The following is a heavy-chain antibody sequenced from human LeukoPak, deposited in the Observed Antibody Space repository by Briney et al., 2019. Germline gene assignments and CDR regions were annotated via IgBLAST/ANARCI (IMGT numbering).Heavy chain of an antibody. CDR2: IWYDGSNK. J-gene: IGHJ4*02. Sequence: GGSLRLSCAASGFTFSSYGMHWVRQAPGKGLEWVAVIWYDGSNKYYADSVKGRFTISRDNSKNTLYLQMNSLRAEDTAVYYCARDLTGTNYYFDYCGQGTLVTVSS. CDR3: ARDLTGTNYYFDY. CDR1: GFTFSSYG. D-gene: IGHD1-7*01. V-gene: IGHV3-33*01.